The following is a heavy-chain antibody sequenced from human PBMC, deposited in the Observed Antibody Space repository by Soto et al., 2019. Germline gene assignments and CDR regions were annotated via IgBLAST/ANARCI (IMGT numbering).Heavy chain of an antibody. CDR2: ISSSSSYI. CDR3: ARPRVPDTDMVITVDYFDY. CDR1: GFTFSSYS. J-gene: IGHJ4*02. Sequence: GGSLRLSCAASGFTFSSYSMNWVRQAPGKGLEWVSSISSSSSYIYYADSVKGRFTISRDNAKNSLYLQMNSLRAEDTAVYYCARPRVPDTDMVITVDYFDYWGQGTLVTVSS. V-gene: IGHV3-21*01. D-gene: IGHD5-18*01.